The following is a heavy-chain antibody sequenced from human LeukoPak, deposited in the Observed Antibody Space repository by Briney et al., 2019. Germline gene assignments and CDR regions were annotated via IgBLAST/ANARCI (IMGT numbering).Heavy chain of an antibody. CDR3: ARVRNTATEWAIDY. CDR1: GGSISTYY. J-gene: IGHJ4*02. CDR2: IYHSGST. D-gene: IGHD5-18*01. V-gene: IGHV4-59*01. Sequence: PSETLSLTCTVSGGSISTYYWNWIRQPPGKGLEWIGYIYHSGSTNYNPSLKSRVTISVDTSKNQFSLKLSSVTAADTAVYYCARVRNTATEWAIDYWGQGTLVTVSS.